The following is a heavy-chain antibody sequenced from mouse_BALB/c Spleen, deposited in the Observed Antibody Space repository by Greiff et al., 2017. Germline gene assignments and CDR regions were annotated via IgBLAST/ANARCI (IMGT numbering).Heavy chain of an antibody. CDR3: IYGNWFAY. Sequence: VQLQQSGAELVRSGASVKLSCTASGFNIKDYYMHWVKQRPEQGLEWIGWIDPENGDTEYALKFQGKATMTADTSSNTAYLQLSSLTSEDTAVYYCIYGNWFAYWGQGTLVTVSA. D-gene: IGHD2-1*01. CDR2: IDPENGDT. J-gene: IGHJ3*01. CDR1: GFNIKDYY. V-gene: IGHV14-4*02.